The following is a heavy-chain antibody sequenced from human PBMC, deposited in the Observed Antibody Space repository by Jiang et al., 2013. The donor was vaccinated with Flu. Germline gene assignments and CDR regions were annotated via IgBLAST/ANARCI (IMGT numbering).Heavy chain of an antibody. CDR1: GFTFSSYA. D-gene: IGHD5-18*01. CDR3: ARGPGYSYGYYFDY. Sequence: QLLESGGGLVQPGGSLRLSCAASGFTFSSYAMHWVRQAPGKGLEYVSAISSNGGSTYYANSVKGRFTISRDNSKNTLYLQMGSLRAEDMAVYYCARGPGYSYGYYFDYWGQGTLVTVSS. V-gene: IGHV3-64*01. J-gene: IGHJ4*02. CDR2: ISSNGGST.